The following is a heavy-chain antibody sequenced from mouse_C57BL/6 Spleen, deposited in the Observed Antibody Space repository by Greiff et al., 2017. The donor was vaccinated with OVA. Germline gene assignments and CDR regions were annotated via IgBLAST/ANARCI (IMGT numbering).Heavy chain of an antibody. CDR1: GYTFTSYW. Sequence: QVQLQQPGAELVMPGASVKLSCKASGYTFTSYWMHWVKQRPGQGLEWIGEIDPSDSYTNYNQKFKGKSTLTVDKSSSTAYMQLSSLTSEDSAVYDCARFTTVVGGYVDVWGTGTTVTVSS. CDR3: ARFTTVVGGYVDV. V-gene: IGHV1-69*01. J-gene: IGHJ1*03. D-gene: IGHD1-1*01. CDR2: IDPSDSYT.